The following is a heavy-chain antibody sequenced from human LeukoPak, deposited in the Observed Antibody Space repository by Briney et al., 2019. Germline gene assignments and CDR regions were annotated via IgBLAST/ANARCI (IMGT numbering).Heavy chain of an antibody. CDR1: GGSFSGYY. D-gene: IGHD2/OR15-2a*01. CDR2: INHSGST. J-gene: IGHJ4*02. Sequence: TETLSLTCAVYGGSFSGYYWSWIRQPPGKGLEWIGEINHSGSTNYNPSLKSRVTISVDTSKNQFSLKLSSVTAADTAVYYCAGTTSRGPTTDYWGQGTLVTVSS. V-gene: IGHV4-34*01. CDR3: AGTTSRGPTTDY.